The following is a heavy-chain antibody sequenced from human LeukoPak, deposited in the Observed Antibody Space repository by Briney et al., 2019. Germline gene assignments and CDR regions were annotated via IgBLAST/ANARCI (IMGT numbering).Heavy chain of an antibody. D-gene: IGHD1-14*01. J-gene: IGHJ4*02. CDR1: GFIFSSYW. V-gene: IGHV3-74*01. Sequence: GGSLRLSCAASGFIFSSYWMHWVRQAPGKGLVWVSRINSDGSSTTYADSVKGRFTISRDNAKNTLYLQMNSLRAEDTAVYYCVREPQAEYYFDYWGQGTRVTVSS. CDR3: VREPQAEYYFDY. CDR2: INSDGSST.